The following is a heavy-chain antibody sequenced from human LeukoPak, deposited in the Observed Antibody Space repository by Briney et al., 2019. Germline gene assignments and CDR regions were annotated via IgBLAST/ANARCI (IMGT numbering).Heavy chain of an antibody. Sequence: SETLSLTCNVSGGSISSSYWSWIRQPAGKGVEWIGRIYASGSSNYNPSLKSRVTMSVDTSKNQFSLNLSSVTAADTAVYYCAREGGRSRSVENWGQGTLVTVSS. J-gene: IGHJ4*02. CDR1: GGSISSSY. V-gene: IGHV4-4*07. CDR3: AREGGRSRSVEN. CDR2: IYASGSS.